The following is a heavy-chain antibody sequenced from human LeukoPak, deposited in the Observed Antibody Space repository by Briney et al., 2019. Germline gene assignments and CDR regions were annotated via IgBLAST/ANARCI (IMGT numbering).Heavy chain of an antibody. CDR3: ATRPDIASTGPGWFDP. J-gene: IGHJ5*02. D-gene: IGHD6-13*01. CDR2: INHSGST. V-gene: IGHV4-34*01. CDR1: GGSFSGYY. Sequence: SETLSLTCAVYGGSFSGYYWSWIRQPPGKGLEWIGEINHSGSTNYNSSLKSRVTISVDTSKNQFSLTLSSVTAADTAVYYCATRPDIASTGPGWFDPWGQGTLVTVSS.